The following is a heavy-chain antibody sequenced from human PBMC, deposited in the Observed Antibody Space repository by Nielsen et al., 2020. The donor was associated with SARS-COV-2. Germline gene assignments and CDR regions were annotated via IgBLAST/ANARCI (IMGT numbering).Heavy chain of an antibody. D-gene: IGHD2-2*01. V-gene: IGHV4-39*02. CDR2: IYYTGST. Sequence: SETLSLTCTVSGGSISGSTFYWGWVRQPPGKGLEWIAAIYYTGSTYYTPSLKSRVTISVDTSKNQYSLKLSSVTVADTAVYYCAREGSSSCHDSWGQGTLVTVSS. J-gene: IGHJ4*02. CDR3: AREGSSSCHDS. CDR1: GGSISGSTFY.